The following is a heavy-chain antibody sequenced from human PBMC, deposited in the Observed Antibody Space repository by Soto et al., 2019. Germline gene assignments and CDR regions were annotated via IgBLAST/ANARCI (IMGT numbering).Heavy chain of an antibody. CDR1: AYTFTNYA. CDR2: ISGDNGNT. D-gene: IGHD2-15*01. V-gene: IGHV1-18*01. J-gene: IGHJ4*02. Sequence: QVQLVQSGAEVKKPGASVRVSCQTSAYTFTNYAVSWVRQAPGQGLEWMGWISGDNGNTIYAQKFQGRVTMTTDTSTRKAYMELRSLRSHDTAVYYCATGLLGYCSGGSCYSDSWGQGTLVTVSS. CDR3: ATGLLGYCSGGSCYSDS.